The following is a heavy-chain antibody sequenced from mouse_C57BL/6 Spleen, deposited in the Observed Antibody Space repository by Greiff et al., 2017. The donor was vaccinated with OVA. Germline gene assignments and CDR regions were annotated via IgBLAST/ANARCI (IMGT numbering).Heavy chain of an antibody. CDR3: ARKSLGYYYGSSYGTPDY. CDR2: ILPGSGST. CDR1: GYTFTGYW. D-gene: IGHD1-1*01. V-gene: IGHV1-9*01. Sequence: QVQLQQSGAELMKPGASVKLSCKATGYTFTGYWIEWVKQRPGHGLEWIGEILPGSGSTNYNEKFKGKATFTADTSSNTAYMQLSSLTTEDSAIYYCARKSLGYYYGSSYGTPDYWGQGTTLTVSS. J-gene: IGHJ2*01.